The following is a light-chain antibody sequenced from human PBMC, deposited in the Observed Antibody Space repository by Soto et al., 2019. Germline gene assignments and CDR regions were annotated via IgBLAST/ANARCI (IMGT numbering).Light chain of an antibody. CDR2: YDD. Sequence: QSVLTQPPSLSEAPRQRVTISCSGSSSNIGNNAVNWYQQLPGKAPKLLIYYDDLLPSGVSDRFSGSKSGTSASLAISGLQSEDEADYYCAACDDSLHGVVFCGGTKLTVL. CDR3: AACDDSLHGVV. V-gene: IGLV1-36*01. J-gene: IGLJ2*01. CDR1: SSNIGNNA.